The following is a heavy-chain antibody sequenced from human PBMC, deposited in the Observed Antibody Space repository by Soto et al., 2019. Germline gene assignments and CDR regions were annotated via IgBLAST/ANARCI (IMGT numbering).Heavy chain of an antibody. CDR2: IYGDNDK. V-gene: IGHV2-5*02. CDR3: AHCTLHDYGDYDPGTSHVFDS. J-gene: IGHJ4*02. CDR1: GFSLSNSGVG. D-gene: IGHD4-17*01. Sequence: QITLKESGPSPVKPTQTLTVTCTFSGFSLSNSGVGVACISQPPGKSLEWLALIYGDNDKRYSPSLKTRLTITKDNSKNQVVLTMTNMDPVDTATYYCAHCTLHDYGDYDPGTSHVFDSWGQGTLVTVSS.